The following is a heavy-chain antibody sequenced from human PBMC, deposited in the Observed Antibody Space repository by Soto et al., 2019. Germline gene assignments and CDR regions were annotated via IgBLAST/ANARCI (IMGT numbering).Heavy chain of an antibody. CDR2: IYTSGST. CDR1: GGSISSYY. CDR3: ARGSYDVWSGYLYYFDC. D-gene: IGHD3-3*01. V-gene: IGHV4-4*07. Sequence: SETLSLTCTVSGGSISSYYWSWIRQPAGKGLEWLGRIYTSGSTNYNPSLKSRVTMSVDTSKNQFSLKLSSVTAADTAVYYCARGSYDVWSGYLYYFDCWGQGTLVTVSS. J-gene: IGHJ4*02.